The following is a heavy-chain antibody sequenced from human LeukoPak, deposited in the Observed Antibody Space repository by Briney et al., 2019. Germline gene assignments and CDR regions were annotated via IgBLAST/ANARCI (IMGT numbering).Heavy chain of an antibody. D-gene: IGHD2-2*01. Sequence: GGSLRLSCAASGFTFGNYWMHWIRQAPGKGLEWVSYISSSSSYTNYADSVKGRFTVSRDNAKNSLYLQMNSLRAEDTAVYYCARDHCSSTTCYYYYGMDVWGRGTTVTVSS. J-gene: IGHJ6*02. CDR2: ISSSSSYT. CDR3: ARDHCSSTTCYYYYGMDV. V-gene: IGHV3-11*05. CDR1: GFTFGNYW.